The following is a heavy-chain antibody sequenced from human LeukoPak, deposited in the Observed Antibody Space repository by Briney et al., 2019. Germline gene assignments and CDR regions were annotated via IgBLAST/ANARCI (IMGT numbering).Heavy chain of an antibody. CDR3: ARVRPHPIIDV. D-gene: IGHD6-6*01. CDR1: GFTFSSFA. CDR2: IYTGVST. Sequence: PGGSLRLSCVASGFTFSSFALDWVCQAPGKGLEWVSVIYTGVSTYYADSVRGRFAISRDNSKNTLYLQMNSLRAEDTAVYYCARVRPHPIIDVWGKGTTVTVSS. J-gene: IGHJ6*03. V-gene: IGHV3-23*03.